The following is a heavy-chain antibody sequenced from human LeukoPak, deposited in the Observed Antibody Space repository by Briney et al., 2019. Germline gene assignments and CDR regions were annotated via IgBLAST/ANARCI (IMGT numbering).Heavy chain of an antibody. CDR1: GGSISSYY. D-gene: IGHD3-3*01. CDR3: ARGFTYYDFWSGSRAKYYFDY. Sequence: SETLSLTCTVSGGSISSYYWSWIRQPPGKGLEWIGYIYNSGSTNYNPSLKSRVTISVDTSKNQFSLKLSSVTAADTAVYYCARGFTYYDFWSGSRAKYYFDYWGQGTLVTVSS. CDR2: IYNSGST. V-gene: IGHV4-59*12. J-gene: IGHJ4*02.